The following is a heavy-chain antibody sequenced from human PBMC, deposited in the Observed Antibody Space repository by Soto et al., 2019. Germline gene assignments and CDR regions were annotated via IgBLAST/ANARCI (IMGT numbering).Heavy chain of an antibody. V-gene: IGHV5-51*01. CDR1: GYSFTTYW. D-gene: IGHD2-15*01. Sequence: GESLKISCKGSGYSFTTYWIGWVRQMPGKGLEWMGIIYGGDSGTRYSPSFQGQATISADKSISTAYLQWSSLKASDTATYYCARLRYCSGGNCYGDYWGQGTLVTVSS. CDR3: ARLRYCSGGNCYGDY. CDR2: IYGGDSGT. J-gene: IGHJ4*02.